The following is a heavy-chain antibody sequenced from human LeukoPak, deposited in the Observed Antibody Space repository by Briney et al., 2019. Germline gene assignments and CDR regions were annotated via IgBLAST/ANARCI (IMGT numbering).Heavy chain of an antibody. J-gene: IGHJ5*02. CDR1: GGSLSGYY. CDR2: INHSGST. D-gene: IGHD2-15*01. V-gene: IGHV4-34*01. Sequence: SETLSLTCAVYGGSLSGYYWSWIRQPPGKGLEWIGEINHSGSTNYNPSLKSRVTISVDTSKNQFSLKLNSVTAADTAVYYCARGTILVVVAANQANTWFDPWGQGTLVTVSS. CDR3: ARGTILVVVAANQANTWFDP.